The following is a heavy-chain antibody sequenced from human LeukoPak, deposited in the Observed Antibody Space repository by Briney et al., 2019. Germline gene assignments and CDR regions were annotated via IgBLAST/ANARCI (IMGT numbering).Heavy chain of an antibody. V-gene: IGHV4-39*07. CDR3: ARDPFFSYVVGATRDY. Sequence: SETLSLTCTVSGGSISSGGYYWSWIRQHPGKGLEWIGSIYYSGSTYYNPSLKSRVTISVDTSKNQFSLKLNSVTAADTAVYYCARDPFFSYVVGATRDYWGQGTLVTVSS. CDR2: IYYSGST. D-gene: IGHD1-26*01. CDR1: GGSISSGGYY. J-gene: IGHJ4*02.